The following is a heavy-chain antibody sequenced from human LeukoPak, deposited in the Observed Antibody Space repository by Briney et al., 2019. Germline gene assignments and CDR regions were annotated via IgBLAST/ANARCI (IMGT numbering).Heavy chain of an antibody. CDR1: GYTFTGYY. J-gene: IGHJ4*02. CDR3: ARDQLAGTGRLDY. Sequence: ASVKVSCKASGYTFTGYYMHWVRQAPGQGLEWMGWINPNSGGTNYAQKFQVRGTMTRDTSISTAYMELGRLRSDDTAVYYCARDQLAGTGRLDYWGQGTLVTVSS. CDR2: INPNSGGT. D-gene: IGHD6-6*01. V-gene: IGHV1-2*02.